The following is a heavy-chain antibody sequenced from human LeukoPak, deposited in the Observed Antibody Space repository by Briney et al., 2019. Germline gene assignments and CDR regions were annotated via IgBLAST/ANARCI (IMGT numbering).Heavy chain of an antibody. CDR2: IKEDESDE. Sequence: GGSLRLSCAASGFTFSSYAMSWVRQAPGKGLEWVAHIKEDESDEYYVDSVRGRFTASRDNAKNSVNLQMNSLRVEDTAVYYCARWRGRQSEFDYWGQGTLVTVSS. J-gene: IGHJ4*02. CDR3: ARWRGRQSEFDY. CDR1: GFTFSSYA. D-gene: IGHD1-1*01. V-gene: IGHV3-7*01.